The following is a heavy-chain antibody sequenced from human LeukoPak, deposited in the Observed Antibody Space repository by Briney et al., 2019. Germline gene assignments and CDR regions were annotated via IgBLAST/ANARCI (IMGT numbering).Heavy chain of an antibody. V-gene: IGHV3-30-3*01. CDR1: GFTFSSYA. D-gene: IGHD3-10*01. Sequence: GGSLRLSCAASGFTFSSYAMHWVCQAPGRGLEWVAVISYDGSNKYYADSVKGRFSISRDNSKNTLYLQMNSLRAEDTAVYYCARRQYYYGSGSPTFYYYYGMDVWGQGTTVTVSS. CDR3: ARRQYYYGSGSPTFYYYYGMDV. CDR2: ISYDGSNK. J-gene: IGHJ6*02.